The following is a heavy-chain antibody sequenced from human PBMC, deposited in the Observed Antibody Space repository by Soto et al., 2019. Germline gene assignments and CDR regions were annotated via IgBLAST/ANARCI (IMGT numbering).Heavy chain of an antibody. J-gene: IGHJ4*02. CDR3: TTAGTRVGYTGSY. V-gene: IGHV3-15*06. D-gene: IGHD5-12*01. CDR2: VKTTSERGTT. CDR1: GFSFSDAW. Sequence: GGSLRLSCAASGFSFSDAWMSWVRQIPGKGLEWVGRVKTTSERGTTNYAAPVLGRFAVSRDDSKNTLYLQMDALRAEDTAVYYCTTAGTRVGYTGSYWGQGTQVTVSS.